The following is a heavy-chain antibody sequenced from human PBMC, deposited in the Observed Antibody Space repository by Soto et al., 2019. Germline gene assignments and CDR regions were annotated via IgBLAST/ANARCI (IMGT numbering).Heavy chain of an antibody. Sequence: QVHLVQSGAEVKKPGASVKVSCKGSGYAFTTYGITGVRQAPGQGLEWMGWISAHNGNTNYAQKLQGRVTVTRDTSTSTAYMELRSLRSDGTAVYYCARGRYGDYWGQGALVTVSP. D-gene: IGHD1-1*01. CDR1: GYAFTTYG. CDR3: ARGRYGDY. V-gene: IGHV1-18*01. CDR2: ISAHNGNT. J-gene: IGHJ4*02.